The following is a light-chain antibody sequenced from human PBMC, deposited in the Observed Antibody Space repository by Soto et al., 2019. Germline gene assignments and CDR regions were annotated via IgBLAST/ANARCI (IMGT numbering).Light chain of an antibody. CDR1: QSLLHSNGYTY. J-gene: IGKJ2*01. CDR2: LVS. CDR3: MQALQTRT. Sequence: DIVLTQSPLSLPVTPGEPASISCRSSQSLLHSNGYTYLDWYLQKPGQSPQLLIYLVSNRASGVPDRFSGSGLGTDFTLKISRVEAEDVGVYYCMQALQTRTFGQGTKLEIK. V-gene: IGKV2-28*01.